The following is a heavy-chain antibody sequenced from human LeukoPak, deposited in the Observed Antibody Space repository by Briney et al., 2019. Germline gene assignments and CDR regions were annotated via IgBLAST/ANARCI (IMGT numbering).Heavy chain of an antibody. D-gene: IGHD2-2*01. CDR1: GLTFSSYG. CDR2: ISTSGSTQ. V-gene: IGHV3-48*03. CDR3: AREGFCSTTTCHFSFDY. J-gene: IGHJ4*02. Sequence: GGSLRLSCAASGLTFSSYGMNWVRQAPGKGLEWVSYISTSGSTQYYADSVKGRFTISRDNAKNSLCLQMNSLRAEDTAVYYCAREGFCSTTTCHFSFDYWGQGILVTVSS.